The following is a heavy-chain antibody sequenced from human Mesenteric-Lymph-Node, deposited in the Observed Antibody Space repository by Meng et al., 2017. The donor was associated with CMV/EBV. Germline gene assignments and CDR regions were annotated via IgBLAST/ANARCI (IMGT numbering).Heavy chain of an antibody. D-gene: IGHD3-3*01. V-gene: IGHV5-51*01. J-gene: IGHJ5*02. CDR3: ARHLLSYDFLSAQGFDP. CDR1: GYSFSNYW. CDR2: IYPGDSDT. Sequence: GESLKISCKGSGYSFSNYWIAWVRQMPGKGLEWMGMIYPGDSDTKYSPSFQGQVTISADKSTSTAYLQWGSLKASDTAIYYCARHLLSYDFLSAQGFDPWGQGTPVTVSS.